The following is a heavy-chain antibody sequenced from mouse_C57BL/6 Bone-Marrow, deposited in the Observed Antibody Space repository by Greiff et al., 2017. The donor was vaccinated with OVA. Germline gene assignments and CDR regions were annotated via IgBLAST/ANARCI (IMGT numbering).Heavy chain of an antibody. V-gene: IGHV1-76*01. CDR1: GYTFTDYY. J-gene: IGHJ2*01. D-gene: IGHD1-1*01. CDR3: AIGSSYY. Sequence: VMLVESGAELVRPGASVKLSCKASGYTFTDYYINWVKQRPGQGLEWIARIYPGSGNTYYNEKFKGKATLTAEKSSSTAYMQLSSLTSEDSAVYFCAIGSSYYWGQGTTLTVSS. CDR2: IYPGSGNT.